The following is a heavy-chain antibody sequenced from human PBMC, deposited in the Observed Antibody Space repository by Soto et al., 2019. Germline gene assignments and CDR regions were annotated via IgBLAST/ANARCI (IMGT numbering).Heavy chain of an antibody. CDR1: GYTLTELS. CDR3: ATGRRVITGPRLGMDV. D-gene: IGHD1-20*01. Sequence: ASVKVSCKVSGYTLTELSMHWVRQAPGKGLEWMGGFDPEDGETIYAQKFQGRVTMTEDTSTDTDYMELSSLRSEDTAVYYCATGRRVITGPRLGMDVWGQGTTVTVSS. V-gene: IGHV1-24*01. J-gene: IGHJ6*02. CDR2: FDPEDGET.